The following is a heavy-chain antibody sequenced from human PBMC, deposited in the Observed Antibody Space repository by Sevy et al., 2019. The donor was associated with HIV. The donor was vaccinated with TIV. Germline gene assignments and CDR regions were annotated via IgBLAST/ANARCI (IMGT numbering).Heavy chain of an antibody. CDR1: GFTFTYAW. J-gene: IGHJ6*02. CDR2: IKSNADGGTI. V-gene: IGHV3-15*05. Sequence: GGSLRLSCAASGFTFTYAWMNWVRQAPGKGLEWVGRIKSNADGGTIDYAAPVKGRFIISRDDSKNTLNLQMNSLKTEDTGVYYCSTDPIILLLVTDGMDVWGQGTTVTVSS. CDR3: STDPIILLLVTDGMDV. D-gene: IGHD2-8*02.